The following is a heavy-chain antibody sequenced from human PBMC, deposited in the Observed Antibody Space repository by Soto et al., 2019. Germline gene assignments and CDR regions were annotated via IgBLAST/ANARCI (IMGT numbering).Heavy chain of an antibody. Sequence: ASVKVSCKASGYTFTGYYMHWVRQAPGQGLEGMGWMNPNNGGTNYAQKCPGWVTMTRDPSISTAYMELSRLRYDDTAVYSCARATNQGGVTMVRGVSNWFDHWGQGTLVTVSS. V-gene: IGHV1-2*04. CDR1: GYTFTGYY. CDR2: MNPNNGGT. D-gene: IGHD3-10*01. J-gene: IGHJ5*02. CDR3: ARATNQGGVTMVRGVSNWFDH.